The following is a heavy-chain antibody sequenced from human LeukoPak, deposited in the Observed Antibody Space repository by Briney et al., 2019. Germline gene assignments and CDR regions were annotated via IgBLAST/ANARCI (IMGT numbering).Heavy chain of an antibody. CDR3: GRQGYTASYYFLDY. CDR2: IYTTGTT. D-gene: IGHD1-26*01. V-gene: IGHV4-4*07. Sequence: SETLSLTCTVSGRSINSYYWGWVRQSPGKGLEWIGRIYTTGTTQYNPSLRSRVTMSVDTSTNQFSLNLRSMTAADTAVYFCGRQGYTASYYFLDYWSQGTLVTVS. J-gene: IGHJ4*02. CDR1: GRSINSYY.